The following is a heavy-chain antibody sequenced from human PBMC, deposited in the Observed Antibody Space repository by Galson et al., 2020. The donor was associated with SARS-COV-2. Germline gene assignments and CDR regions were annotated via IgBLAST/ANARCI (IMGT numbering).Heavy chain of an antibody. Sequence: SETLSLTCTVPGGSISTSGYYWAWIRQPPGKGPEWIGSIHYSGSTNYNPSLKSRVTIAVDTSKNQFSLKLSSVTAADTAVYYCARASGSDYYYGMDVWGQGTTVTVSS. CDR1: GGSISTSGYY. V-gene: IGHV4-39*07. CDR3: ARASGSDYYYGMDV. J-gene: IGHJ6*01. CDR2: IHYSGST. D-gene: IGHD3-22*01.